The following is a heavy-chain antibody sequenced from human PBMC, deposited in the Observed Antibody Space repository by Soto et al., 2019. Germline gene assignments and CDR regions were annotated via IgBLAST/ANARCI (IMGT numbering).Heavy chain of an antibody. CDR3: ARRTFFGLVIIRGSPNYFGMDV. CDR2: INAGNGNT. CDR1: GYILTAYA. D-gene: IGHD3-3*01. Sequence: GASVKVSCKASGYILTAYAMHWVRQAPGQRLEWMGWINAGNGNTEYSQKFQGRVTITRDTSASTAYMELSSLTSEDTAVYYCARRTFFGLVIIRGSPNYFGMDVGGQGTTVTFPS. V-gene: IGHV1-3*01. J-gene: IGHJ6*02.